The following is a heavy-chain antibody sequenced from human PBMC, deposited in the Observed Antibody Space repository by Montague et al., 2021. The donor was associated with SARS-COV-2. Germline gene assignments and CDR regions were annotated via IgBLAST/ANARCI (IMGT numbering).Heavy chain of an antibody. V-gene: IGHV4-38-2*02. Sequence: SETLSLTCTVSGDSITNNYYWGWIRQPPGKGLEWIGTIYHSGTTYYNPSLKSRVTISVDTSNNQFSLKLTSVTAAGTAVYYCARRHIVASNRAFDYWGQGTIVTVSS. CDR3: ARRHIVASNRAFDY. CDR1: GDSITNNYY. J-gene: IGHJ4*02. D-gene: IGHD2-21*01. CDR2: IYHSGTT.